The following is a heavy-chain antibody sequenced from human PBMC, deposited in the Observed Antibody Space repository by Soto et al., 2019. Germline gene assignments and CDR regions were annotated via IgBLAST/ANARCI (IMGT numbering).Heavy chain of an antibody. Sequence: QVQLVESGGGVVQPGRSLRLSCAASGFIFSPYTMHWVRQTPGKGLEWVAVISYDGNDKYYADSVKGRFTISRDNSKNTLYLQMKSLRAEDTALYYCARGGGFCGADCYKGGIDYWGQGTLVTVSS. CDR2: ISYDGNDK. V-gene: IGHV3-30-3*01. J-gene: IGHJ4*02. CDR1: GFIFSPYT. D-gene: IGHD2-21*02. CDR3: ARGGGFCGADCYKGGIDY.